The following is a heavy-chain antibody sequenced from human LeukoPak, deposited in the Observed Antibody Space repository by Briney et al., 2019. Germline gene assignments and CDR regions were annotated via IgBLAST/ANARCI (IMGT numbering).Heavy chain of an antibody. Sequence: GGSLRLSCAASGFTFSSYWMSWVRQAPGKGLEWVSYISSSGSTVYYADSVKGRFTISRDNAKNTLYLQMNSLRAEDTAVYYCARQGGFRSPLGYFQHWGQGTLVTVSS. V-gene: IGHV3-48*04. CDR3: ARQGGFRSPLGYFQH. J-gene: IGHJ1*01. CDR2: ISSSGSTV. CDR1: GFTFSSYW. D-gene: IGHD1-26*01.